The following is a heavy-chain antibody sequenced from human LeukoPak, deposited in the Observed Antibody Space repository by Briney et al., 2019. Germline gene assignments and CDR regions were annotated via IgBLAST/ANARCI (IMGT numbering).Heavy chain of an antibody. Sequence: GRSLRLSCAPSAFTFSSTSIDSVRQAPGKWLGWVSSISSSSSYIYYADSVKGRFTISRDNAKNSLYLQMNSLRAEDTAVYYCARDYPRVGATLALLYYWGQGTLVTVSS. V-gene: IGHV3-21*01. D-gene: IGHD1-26*01. CDR2: ISSSSSYI. CDR3: ARDYPRVGATLALLYY. CDR1: AFTFSSTS. J-gene: IGHJ4*02.